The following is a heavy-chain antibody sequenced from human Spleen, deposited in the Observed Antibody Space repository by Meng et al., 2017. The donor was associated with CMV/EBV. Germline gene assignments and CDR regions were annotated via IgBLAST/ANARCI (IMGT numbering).Heavy chain of an antibody. Sequence: ASVKVSCKASRYTFTNYGISWVRQAPGQGLEWMGWISANNGNTKYAQKLQGRVTMTTDTSTSTVYMELRSLRSEDTAVYYCARKPAAIGLGRYYYYYGMDVWGQGTTVTVSS. V-gene: IGHV1-18*01. J-gene: IGHJ6*02. CDR2: ISANNGNT. D-gene: IGHD2-2*01. CDR1: RYTFTNYG. CDR3: ARKPAAIGLGRYYYYYGMDV.